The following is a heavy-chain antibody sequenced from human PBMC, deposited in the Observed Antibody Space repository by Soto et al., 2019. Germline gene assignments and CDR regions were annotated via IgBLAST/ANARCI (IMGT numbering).Heavy chain of an antibody. V-gene: IGHV5-10-1*01. CDR3: ARQLKPSRDGYNSDYYYGMDV. J-gene: IGHJ6*02. CDR2: IDPSDSYT. D-gene: IGHD5-12*01. Sequence: LGESLKISCKGSGYSFTSYWISWVRQMPGKGLEWMGRIDPSDSYTNYSPSFQGHVTISADKSISTAYLQWSSLKASDTAMYYCARQLKPSRDGYNSDYYYGMDVWGQGTTVTVSS. CDR1: GYSFTSYW.